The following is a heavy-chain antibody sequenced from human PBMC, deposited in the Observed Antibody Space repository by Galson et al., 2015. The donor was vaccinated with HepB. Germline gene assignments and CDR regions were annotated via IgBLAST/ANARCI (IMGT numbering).Heavy chain of an antibody. CDR3: ATDYQGMGFWFDP. D-gene: IGHD2-2*01. CDR1: GYTLTELS. CDR2: FDPEDGET. V-gene: IGHV1-24*01. Sequence: SVKVSCKVSGYTLTELSMHWVRQAPGKGLEWMGGFDPEDGETIYAQKFQGRVTMTEDTSTDTAYMELSSLRSEDTAVYYCATDYQGMGFWFDPWGQGTLVTVSS. J-gene: IGHJ5*02.